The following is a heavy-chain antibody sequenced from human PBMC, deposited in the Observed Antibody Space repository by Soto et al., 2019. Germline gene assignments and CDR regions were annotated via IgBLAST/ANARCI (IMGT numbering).Heavy chain of an antibody. Sequence: GGSLRLSCAASGFTFSSSVMGWVRQAPGKGPEWVSTISASGGGTFYVDSVEGRFTISRDNSQNTLYLQMNSLRAEDTALYYCAKSERFDPWGQGTLVTVSS. J-gene: IGHJ4*01. V-gene: IGHV3-23*01. CDR3: AKSERFDP. CDR2: ISASGGGT. CDR1: GFTFSSSV. D-gene: IGHD1-1*01.